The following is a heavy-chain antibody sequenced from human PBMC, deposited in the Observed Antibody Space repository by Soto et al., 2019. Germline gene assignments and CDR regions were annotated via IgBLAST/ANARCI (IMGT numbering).Heavy chain of an antibody. CDR2: ISAYNGNT. CDR3: ARVVDYDFSDLGDYYYYYGMDV. D-gene: IGHD3-3*01. Sequence: ASVKVSCKASGYTFTSYGISWVRQAPGQGLEWMGWISAYNGNTNYAQKLQGRVTMNTDTSTSTAYMELRSLRSHDTAVDYCARVVDYDFSDLGDYYYYYGMDVWGQGTTVTV. CDR1: GYTFTSYG. J-gene: IGHJ6*02. V-gene: IGHV1-18*04.